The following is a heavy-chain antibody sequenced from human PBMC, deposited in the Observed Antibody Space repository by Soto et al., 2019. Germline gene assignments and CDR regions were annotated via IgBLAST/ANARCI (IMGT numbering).Heavy chain of an antibody. CDR1: GFTVSSNY. CDR3: ARTMVRGVILH. CDR2: IYSDSST. J-gene: IGHJ4*02. D-gene: IGHD3-10*01. Sequence: EVQLVETGGGLIQPGGSLRLSCAASGFTVSSNYMKWVRQAPGKGLEWVSVIYSDSSTYYADSVKGRFTISRDNSKNTLYLQTNSLRAEDTAVYYCARTMVRGVILHWGQGTLVTVSS. V-gene: IGHV3-53*02.